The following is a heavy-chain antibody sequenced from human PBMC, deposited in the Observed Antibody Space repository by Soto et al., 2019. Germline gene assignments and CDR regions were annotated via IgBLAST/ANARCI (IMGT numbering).Heavy chain of an antibody. CDR2: IYYSGST. CDR1: GGSISSYY. J-gene: IGHJ4*02. D-gene: IGHD4-17*01. V-gene: IGHV4-59*01. Sequence: PSETLSLTCTVSGGSISSYYWSWIRQPPGKGLEWIGYIYYSGSTNYNPSLKSRVTISVDTSKNQFSLKLSSVTAADTAVYYCARRYGAAFDYWGQGTLVTVSS. CDR3: ARRYGAAFDY.